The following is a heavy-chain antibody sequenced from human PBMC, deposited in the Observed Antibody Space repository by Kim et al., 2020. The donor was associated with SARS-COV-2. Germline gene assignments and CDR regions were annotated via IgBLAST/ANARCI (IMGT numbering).Heavy chain of an antibody. Sequence: SETLSLTCTVSGGSISSGGYYWSWIRQHPGKGLEWIGYIYYSGSTYYNPSLKSRVTISVDTSKNQFSLKLSSVTAADTAVYYCAREEDGYTHAWGQGTLVTVSS. D-gene: IGHD5-12*01. J-gene: IGHJ4*02. V-gene: IGHV4-31*03. CDR1: GGSISSGGYY. CDR2: IYYSGST. CDR3: AREEDGYTHA.